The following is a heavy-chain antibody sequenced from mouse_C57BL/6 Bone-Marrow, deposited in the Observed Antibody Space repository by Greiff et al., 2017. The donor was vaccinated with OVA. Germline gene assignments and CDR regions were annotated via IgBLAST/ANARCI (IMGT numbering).Heavy chain of an antibody. J-gene: IGHJ4*01. CDR1: GYTFTSYW. D-gene: IGHD1-1*01. CDR2: IHPNSGST. CDR3: AKNYYGSSYISNYAMDY. Sequence: QVQLQQPGAELVKPGASVKLSCKASGYTFTSYWMHWVKQRPGQGLEWIGMIHPNSGSTNYNEKFKSKATLTVDKSSSTAYMQLSSLTSEDSAVYYCAKNYYGSSYISNYAMDYWGQGTSVTVSS. V-gene: IGHV1-64*01.